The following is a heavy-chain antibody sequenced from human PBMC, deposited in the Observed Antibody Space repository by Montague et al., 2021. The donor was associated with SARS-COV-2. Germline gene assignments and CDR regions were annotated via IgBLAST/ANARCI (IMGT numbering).Heavy chain of an antibody. D-gene: IGHD2-2*01. CDR3: ARIPVGSKYYFDF. J-gene: IGHJ4*02. V-gene: IGHV6-1*01. CDR2: TYYRSKWYN. Sequence: CAISGDSVPSNIATWNWIRQSPSRGLEWPGRTYYRSKWYNDYAESVKSRITIDPDTSKHQFSLHLNSVTPEDTAVYYCARIPVGSKYYFDFWGQGTLVTVSS. CDR1: GDSVPSNIAT.